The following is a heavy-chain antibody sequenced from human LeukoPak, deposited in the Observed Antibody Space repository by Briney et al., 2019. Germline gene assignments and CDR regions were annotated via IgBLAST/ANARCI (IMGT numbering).Heavy chain of an antibody. CDR1: GGTFSSYA. Sequence: ASVKVSCKAPGGTFSSYAISWVRQAPGQGLEWMGRIIPIFGTANYAQKFQGRVTITTDESTSTAYMELSSLRSEDMAVYYCARRGWAYYYDSSAFGAFDIWGQGTMVTVSS. D-gene: IGHD3-22*01. J-gene: IGHJ3*02. V-gene: IGHV1-69*05. CDR2: IIPIFGTA. CDR3: ARRGWAYYYDSSAFGAFDI.